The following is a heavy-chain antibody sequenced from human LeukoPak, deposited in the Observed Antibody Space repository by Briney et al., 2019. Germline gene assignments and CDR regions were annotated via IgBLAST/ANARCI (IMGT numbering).Heavy chain of an antibody. J-gene: IGHJ4*02. Sequence: GGSLRLSCAASGFTFSSYSINWVRQAPGKGLEWVSSISSSSSYIYYAGSVKGRFTISRDNAKNSLYLQMNSLRAEDTAVYYCARLKLLWSNYFDYWGQGTLVTVSS. D-gene: IGHD2-2*01. CDR3: ARLKLLWSNYFDY. CDR1: GFTFSSYS. V-gene: IGHV3-21*06. CDR2: ISSSSSYI.